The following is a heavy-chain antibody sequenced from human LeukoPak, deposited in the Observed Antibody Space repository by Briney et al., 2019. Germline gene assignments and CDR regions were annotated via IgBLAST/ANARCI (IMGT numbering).Heavy chain of an antibody. D-gene: IGHD5-18*01. Sequence: GGSLRLSCAASGFTFSSYAMHWVRQAPGKGLEWVAVISYDGSNKYYADSVKGRFTISRDNSKNTLYLQMNSLRAEDTAVYYCARKARAIQLCFPGFDYWGQGTLVTVSS. CDR1: GFTFSSYA. J-gene: IGHJ4*02. CDR2: ISYDGSNK. V-gene: IGHV3-30*04. CDR3: ARKARAIQLCFPGFDY.